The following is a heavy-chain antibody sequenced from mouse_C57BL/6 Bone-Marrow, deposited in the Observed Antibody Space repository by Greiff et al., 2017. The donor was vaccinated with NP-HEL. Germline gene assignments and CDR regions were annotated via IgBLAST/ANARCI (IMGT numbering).Heavy chain of an antibody. CDR1: GYTFTSYW. CDR3: ARKGLITTVVAYYFDY. J-gene: IGHJ2*01. CDR2: IHPNSGST. V-gene: IGHV1-64*01. D-gene: IGHD1-1*01. Sequence: QVQLQQPGAELVKPGASVKLSCKASGYTFTSYWMHWVKQRPGQGLEWIGMIHPNSGSTNYNEKFKSKATLTVDKSSSTAYMQLSSLTSEDSAVYYCARKGLITTVVAYYFDYWGQGTTLTVSS.